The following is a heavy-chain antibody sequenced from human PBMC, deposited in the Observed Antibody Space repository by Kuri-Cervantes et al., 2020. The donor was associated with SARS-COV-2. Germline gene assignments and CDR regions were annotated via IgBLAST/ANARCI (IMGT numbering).Heavy chain of an antibody. Sequence: GGSLRLSCAASGFTFSSYAIHWVRQAPGKGLEWVAVISYDGSNKYFADSVKGRFTISRDNSKNTLYLQMNSLRGEDTAVYYCARDPSWPLTYYDILTGYFDYWGQGTLVTVSS. V-gene: IGHV3-30-3*01. J-gene: IGHJ4*02. CDR1: GFTFSSYA. CDR2: ISYDGSNK. CDR3: ARDPSWPLTYYDILTGYFDY. D-gene: IGHD3-9*01.